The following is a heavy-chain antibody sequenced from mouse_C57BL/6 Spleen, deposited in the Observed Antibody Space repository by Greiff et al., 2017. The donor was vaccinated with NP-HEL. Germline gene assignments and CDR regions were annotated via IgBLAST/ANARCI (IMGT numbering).Heavy chain of an antibody. J-gene: IGHJ3*01. CDR2: ISSGGDYI. V-gene: IGHV5-9-1*02. CDR3: TRDRPHGFAY. Sequence: EVHLVESGEGLVKPGGSLKLSCAASGFTFSSYAMSWVRQTPEKRLEWVAYISSGGDYIYYADTVKGRFTISRDNARNTLYLQMSSLKSEHTAMYYCTRDRPHGFAYWGQGTLVTVSA. CDR1: GFTFSSYA.